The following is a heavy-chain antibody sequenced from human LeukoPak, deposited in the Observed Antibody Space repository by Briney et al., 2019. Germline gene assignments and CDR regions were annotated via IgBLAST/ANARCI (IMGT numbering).Heavy chain of an antibody. D-gene: IGHD3-9*01. CDR1: GFTFSDYW. CDR2: INSDGSST. Sequence: GGSLRLSCAASGFTFSDYWMHWVRQVPGKGLVWVSRINSDGSSTSYADSVKGRFTISRDNAKNTLYLQMNSLRAEDTAAYYCARLVDSTHAFDIWGQGTVVTVSS. J-gene: IGHJ3*02. CDR3: ARLVDSTHAFDI. V-gene: IGHV3-74*01.